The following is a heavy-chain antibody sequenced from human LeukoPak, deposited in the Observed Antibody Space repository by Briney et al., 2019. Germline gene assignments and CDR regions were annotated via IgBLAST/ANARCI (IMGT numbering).Heavy chain of an antibody. Sequence: ASVKVSCKASGYTFTGYYMHWVRQAPGQGLEWMGWINPNSGGTNYAQKFQGRVTMTRDTSISTAYMELSRLRSDDTAVYYCARVHCSTWDPECTELLYYFDYWGQGTPVTVSS. CDR3: ARVHCSTWDPECTELLYYFDY. CDR1: GYTFTGYY. CDR2: INPNSGGT. V-gene: IGHV1-2*02. D-gene: IGHD2-2*01. J-gene: IGHJ4*02.